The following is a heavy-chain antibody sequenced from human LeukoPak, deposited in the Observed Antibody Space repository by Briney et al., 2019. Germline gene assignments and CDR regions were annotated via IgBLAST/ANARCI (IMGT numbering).Heavy chain of an antibody. CDR3: ARELNGAFDP. V-gene: IGHV3-48*03. D-gene: IGHD1-1*01. Sequence: GGSLRLSCAASGFNFSSYEMNWVRQAPGKGLEWVSYISSSGSTIYYADSMKGRFTISRDNAKNSLYLQMNSLRASDTAVYYCARELNGAFDPWGQGTLVTVSS. CDR2: ISSSGSTI. J-gene: IGHJ5*02. CDR1: GFNFSSYE.